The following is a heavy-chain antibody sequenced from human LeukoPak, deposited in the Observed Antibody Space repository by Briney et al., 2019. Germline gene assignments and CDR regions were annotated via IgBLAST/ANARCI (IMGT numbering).Heavy chain of an antibody. J-gene: IGHJ4*02. CDR1: GYIFTSYW. Sequence: GESLKISCKASGYIFTSYWIGWVRQTPGKGLEWLGVVYPADYSTIYSPSFQGQVTISADKSIATAYLQWTGLKASDTAMYFCVRHPVGPRTFDFWGPGTLVTVSS. V-gene: IGHV5-51*01. CDR2: VYPADYST. CDR3: VRHPVGPRTFDF. D-gene: IGHD3/OR15-3a*01.